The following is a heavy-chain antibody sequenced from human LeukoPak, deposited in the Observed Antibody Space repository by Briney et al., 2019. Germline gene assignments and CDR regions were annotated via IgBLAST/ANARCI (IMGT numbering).Heavy chain of an antibody. CDR1: GASVSGKF. CDR3: VGGGDWLPEY. Sequence: SETLSLTCTVSGASVSGKFWSWIRHSPGNGLEWIGLIYYSGSTKFNPSLKSRVAMSVDTSNNQFSLSLNSVTTTDTAVYFCVGGGDWLPEYWGHGTQVIVSS. CDR2: IYYSGST. V-gene: IGHV4-59*02. D-gene: IGHD3/OR15-3a*01. J-gene: IGHJ4*01.